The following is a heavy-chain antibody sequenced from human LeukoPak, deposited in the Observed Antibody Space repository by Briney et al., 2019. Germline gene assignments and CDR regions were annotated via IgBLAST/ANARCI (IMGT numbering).Heavy chain of an antibody. D-gene: IGHD2-2*01. CDR2: ISWNSGRI. J-gene: IGHJ3*02. CDR3: AKDLSPHIVVVPAATGAFDI. V-gene: IGHV3-9*03. CDR1: GFPYDHYA. Sequence: GGSLRLSCAASGFPYDHYAMQWARHAPGKGLEGVTGISWNSGRIGDADFVKGRFSISRDNAKNSLYLQMNSLRAEDMALYYCAKDLSPHIVVVPAATGAFDIWGQGTMVTVSS.